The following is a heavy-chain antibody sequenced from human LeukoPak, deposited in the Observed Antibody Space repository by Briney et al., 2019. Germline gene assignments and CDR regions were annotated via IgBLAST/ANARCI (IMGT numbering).Heavy chain of an antibody. V-gene: IGHV3-21*01. D-gene: IGHD1-26*01. CDR3: AKGRGWEASYYYYYMDV. CDR1: GFTFSNYN. Sequence: GGSLRLSCAASGFTFSNYNMNWVRQAPGKGLEWVSSITSSSTYIYYADSVKGRFTISRDNAKNSLYLQINSLRAEDTAVYYCAKGRGWEASYYYYYMDVWGKGTTVTISS. CDR2: ITSSSTYI. J-gene: IGHJ6*03.